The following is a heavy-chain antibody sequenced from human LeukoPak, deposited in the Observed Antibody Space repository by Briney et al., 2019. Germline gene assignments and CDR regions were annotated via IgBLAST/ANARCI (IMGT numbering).Heavy chain of an antibody. J-gene: IGHJ5*02. V-gene: IGHV4-34*01. Sequence: SETLSLTCAVYGGSFSGYYWSWIRQPPGKGLEWVGEINHSGSTNYNPSLKSRVTISVDTSKNQFSLKLSSVTAADTAVYYCARGQVLTPCITIFGVVIIHWFDPWGQGTLVTVSS. CDR1: GGSFSGYY. CDR3: ARGQVLTPCITIFGVVIIHWFDP. CDR2: INHSGST. D-gene: IGHD3-3*01.